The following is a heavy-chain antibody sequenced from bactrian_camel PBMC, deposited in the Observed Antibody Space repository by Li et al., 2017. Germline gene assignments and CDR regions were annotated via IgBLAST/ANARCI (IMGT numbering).Heavy chain of an antibody. D-gene: IGHD3*01. V-gene: IGHV3S53*01. CDR2: IDSDGRT. CDR3: AASGDQLGRWCYEFPVNWVSWLYN. J-gene: IGHJ4*01. CDR1: GYTYYSSYC. Sequence: HVQLVESGGGSVQAGGSLRLACAASGYTYYSSYCLGWFRQAPGKEREPVAVIDSDGRTNYADSVKGRFTISLDNANNTVYLQMNSLKPEDTAMYHCAASGDQLGRWCYEFPVNWVSWLYNWGQGTQVTVS.